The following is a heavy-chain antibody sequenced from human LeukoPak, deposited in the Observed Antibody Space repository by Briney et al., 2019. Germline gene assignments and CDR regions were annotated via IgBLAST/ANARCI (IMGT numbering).Heavy chain of an antibody. D-gene: IGHD3-22*01. Sequence: GGSLRLSCAASGFTFSSYAMSWVRQAPGKGLEWVSAISGSGGSTYYADSVKDRFTISRDNSKNTLYLQMNSLRAEDTAVYYCAKDTLNDYYDSSGYYLNNWFDPWGQGTLVTVTS. V-gene: IGHV3-23*01. CDR1: GFTFSSYA. J-gene: IGHJ5*02. CDR2: ISGSGGST. CDR3: AKDTLNDYYDSSGYYLNNWFDP.